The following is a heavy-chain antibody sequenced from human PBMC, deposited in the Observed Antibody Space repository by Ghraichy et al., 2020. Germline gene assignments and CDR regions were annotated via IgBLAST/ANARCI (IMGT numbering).Heavy chain of an antibody. Sequence: GESLNISCKGSGYSFTSYWIGWVRQMPGKGLEWMGIIYPGDSDTRYSPSFQGQVTISADKSISTAYLQWSSLKASDTAMYYCARHPREDYYDSSGYLVRGYYYGMDVWGQGTTVTVSS. J-gene: IGHJ6*02. CDR3: ARHPREDYYDSSGYLVRGYYYGMDV. D-gene: IGHD3-22*01. V-gene: IGHV5-51*01. CDR2: IYPGDSDT. CDR1: GYSFTSYW.